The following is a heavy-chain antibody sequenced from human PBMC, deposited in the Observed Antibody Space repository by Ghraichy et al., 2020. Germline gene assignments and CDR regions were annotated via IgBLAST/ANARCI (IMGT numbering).Heavy chain of an antibody. V-gene: IGHV4-34*01. CDR1: GGSFSGYY. CDR2: INHSGST. D-gene: IGHD3-22*01. J-gene: IGHJ4*02. Sequence: SETLSLTCAVYGGSFSGYYWSWIRQPPGKGLEWIGEINHSGSTNYNPSLKSRVTISVDTSKNQFSLKLSSVTAADTAVYYCASTKDYYDSSGYYGFWVFDYWGQGTLVTVSS. CDR3: ASTKDYYDSSGYYGFWVFDY.